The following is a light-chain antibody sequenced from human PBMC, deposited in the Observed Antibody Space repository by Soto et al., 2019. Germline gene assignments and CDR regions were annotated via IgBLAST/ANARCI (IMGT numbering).Light chain of an antibody. CDR2: GAS. V-gene: IGKV3-15*01. CDR3: QQYNNWPYT. CDR1: QSIGGN. Sequence: EMVMTQSPVTQSVSPGERASLSCRASQSIGGNLAWYQQKPGQAPRLLIYGASTRATGVPARFSGSGSRTDFTLTISSLQSEDFAIYYCQQYNNWPYTFGQGTKLEI. J-gene: IGKJ2*01.